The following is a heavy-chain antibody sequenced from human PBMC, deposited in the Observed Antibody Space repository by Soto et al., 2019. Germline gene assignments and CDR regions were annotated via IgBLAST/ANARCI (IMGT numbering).Heavy chain of an antibody. V-gene: IGHV3-33*01. CDR3: ARVALTGTGPVPRRGDPRLRYMAV. CDR2: IWYDGSNK. J-gene: IGHJ6*03. D-gene: IGHD1-20*01. CDR1: GFTFSSYG. Sequence: GGSLRLSCAASGFTFSSYGMHWVRQAPGKGLEWVAVIWYDGSNKYYADSVKGRFTISRDNSKNTLYLQMNSLRAEDTAVYYCARVALTGTGPVPRRGDPRLRYMAVWGKGTTVTVSS.